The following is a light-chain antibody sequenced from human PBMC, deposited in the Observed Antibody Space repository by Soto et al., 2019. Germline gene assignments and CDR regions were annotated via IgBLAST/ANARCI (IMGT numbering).Light chain of an antibody. Sequence: DIQMTQFPSILSASVGDRVIITCRASQSLSNWVAWYPQKPGKPPKALIFQVSTLESGVPSRFSGSGSGTEFTLTISSLQPDDFATYYCQQNNSLSWTFGQGTKVDIK. J-gene: IGKJ1*01. CDR3: QQNNSLSWT. V-gene: IGKV1-5*01. CDR1: QSLSNW. CDR2: QVS.